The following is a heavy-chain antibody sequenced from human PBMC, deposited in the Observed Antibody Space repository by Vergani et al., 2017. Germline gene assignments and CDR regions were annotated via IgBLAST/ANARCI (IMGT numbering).Heavy chain of an antibody. CDR1: GYTFTSYD. CDR3: ARGDSSGYYYWYFDL. V-gene: IGHV1-8*01. CDR2: MNPNSGNT. J-gene: IGHJ2*01. D-gene: IGHD3-22*01. Sequence: QVQLVQSGAEVKKPGASVKVSCKASGYTFTSYDINWVRQATGQGLEWMGWMNPNSGNTGYAQKFQGRVTITADKSTSTAYMELSSLRSEDTAVYYCARGDSSGYYYWYFDLWGRGTLVTVSS.